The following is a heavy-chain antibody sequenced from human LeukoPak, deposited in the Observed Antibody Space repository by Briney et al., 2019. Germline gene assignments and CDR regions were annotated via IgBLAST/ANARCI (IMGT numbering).Heavy chain of an antibody. CDR2: ISSNGGST. D-gene: IGHD2-8*01. CDR3: VKSLRNGYYFDY. V-gene: IGHV3-64D*06. J-gene: IGHJ4*02. CDR1: GFTFSSYA. Sequence: SGGSLRLSCAASGFTFSSYAMHWVRQAPGKGLEYVSGISSNGGSTYYADSVKGRFTISRDNSKNTLYLQMSSLRAEDTAVYYCVKSLRNGYYFDYWGQGTLVTVSS.